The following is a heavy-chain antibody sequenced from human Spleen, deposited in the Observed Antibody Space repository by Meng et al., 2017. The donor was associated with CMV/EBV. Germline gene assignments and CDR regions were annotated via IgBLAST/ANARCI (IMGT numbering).Heavy chain of an antibody. CDR3: AIAGGNLDAFDV. Sequence: GGSLRLSCKGSGYSFTSYWIGWVRQMPGKGLEWMGIIYPGDSDTRYSPSFQGRVTISADKAIDTAYLQWSSLRASDTAMYYCAIAGGNLDAFDVWGQGTMVTVSS. CDR1: GYSFTSYW. CDR2: IYPGDSDT. D-gene: IGHD4-23*01. J-gene: IGHJ3*01. V-gene: IGHV5-51*01.